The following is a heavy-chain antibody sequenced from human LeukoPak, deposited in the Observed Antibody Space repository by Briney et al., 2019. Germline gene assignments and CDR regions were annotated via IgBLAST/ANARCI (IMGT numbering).Heavy chain of an antibody. CDR1: GFTFSSYS. CDR2: ISTTTYT. D-gene: IGHD3-10*01. CDR3: ARGNYFDY. V-gene: IGHV3-21*01. J-gene: IGHJ4*02. Sequence: GGSLRLSWAASGFTFSSYSMHWVRQAPGKGLEWVSSISTTTYTYYADSVKGRFTISRDNAKNSLYLQMNRLRAEDTGVYYCARGNYFDYWGQGTLVTVSS.